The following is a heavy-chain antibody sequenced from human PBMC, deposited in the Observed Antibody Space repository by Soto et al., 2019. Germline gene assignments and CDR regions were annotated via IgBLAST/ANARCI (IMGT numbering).Heavy chain of an antibody. CDR1: GYTFTSYY. D-gene: IGHD3-9*01. Sequence: QVQLVQSGAEVKKPGASVKVSCKASGYTFTSYYMHWVRQAPGQGLEWMGIINPSGGSTSYAQKFQGRVTMPRDTSTSTVYMELSSLRSEDTAVYYCARGDILTGYWTSTLDYWGQGTLVTVSS. J-gene: IGHJ4*02. CDR2: INPSGGST. CDR3: ARGDILTGYWTSTLDY. V-gene: IGHV1-46*01.